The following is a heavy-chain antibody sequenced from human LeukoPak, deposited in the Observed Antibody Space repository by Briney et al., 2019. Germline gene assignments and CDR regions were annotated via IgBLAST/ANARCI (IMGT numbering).Heavy chain of an antibody. CDR2: IWNDGSDK. Sequence: GGSLRLSCAASGFTFSSYGIHWVRQSPGRGLEWVAVIWNDGSDKYYAESVKGRFTISRDNSMNTLDLQMNSLRAEDTALYYCARDIGTSHLDYWGQGTLVTVSS. CDR1: GFTFSSYG. V-gene: IGHV3-33*01. CDR3: ARDIGTSHLDY. J-gene: IGHJ4*02. D-gene: IGHD1-26*01.